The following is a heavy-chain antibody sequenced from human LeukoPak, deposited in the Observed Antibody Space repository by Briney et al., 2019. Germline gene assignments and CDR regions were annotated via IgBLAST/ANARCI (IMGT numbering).Heavy chain of an antibody. J-gene: IGHJ5*02. Sequence: PSETLSLTCTVSGGSISSYYWSWLRQPPGKGLEWIGYIYYSGSAKYNPSLKSRVTISVDTSKNQFSLKLTSVTAADTAVYYCARGFGDWGLSWFDPWGQGTLVTVSS. CDR3: ARGFGDWGLSWFDP. CDR2: IYYSGSA. D-gene: IGHD3-10*01. CDR1: GGSISSYY. V-gene: IGHV4-59*01.